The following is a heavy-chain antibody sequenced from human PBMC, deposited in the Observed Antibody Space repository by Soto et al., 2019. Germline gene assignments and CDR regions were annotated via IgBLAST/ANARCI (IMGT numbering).Heavy chain of an antibody. CDR3: GRPDSSYYFDY. Sequence: GESLKISCKGSGYTFTTYWIGCLRQMPGKGLEWMGIIYPGDSDTTYSPSFRGQVTISADKSISTAYLQWNSLKASDSAMYYCGRPDSSYYFDYWGQGTLGTVSS. CDR1: GYTFTTYW. V-gene: IGHV5-51*01. D-gene: IGHD3-22*01. J-gene: IGHJ4*02. CDR2: IYPGDSDT.